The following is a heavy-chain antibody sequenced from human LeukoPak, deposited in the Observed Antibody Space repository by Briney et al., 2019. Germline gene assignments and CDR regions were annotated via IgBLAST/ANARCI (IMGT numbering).Heavy chain of an antibody. D-gene: IGHD3-3*01. Sequence: HPGGSLRLSCAASGFTFSSYGMHWVRQAPGKGLEWVAVISYDGSNKYYADSVKGRFTISRDNSKYTLYLQMNSLRAEDTAVYYCAKEREGLYYDFWSGYWFDYWGQGTLVTVSS. CDR1: GFTFSSYG. V-gene: IGHV3-30*18. CDR2: ISYDGSNK. CDR3: AKEREGLYYDFWSGYWFDY. J-gene: IGHJ4*02.